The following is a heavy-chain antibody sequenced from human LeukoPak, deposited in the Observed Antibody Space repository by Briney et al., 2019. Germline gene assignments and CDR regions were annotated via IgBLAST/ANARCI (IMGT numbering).Heavy chain of an antibody. J-gene: IGHJ4*02. CDR3: ATTLGYCSGGSCHN. D-gene: IGHD2-15*01. CDR2: IYHSGNT. V-gene: IGHV4-4*02. CDR1: GGSISSSNW. Sequence: PSGTLSLTCAVSGGSISSSNWWSRVRQPPGKGLEWIGEIYHSGNTNYNPSLKSRVTMSVDKSKNQFSLKLSSVTAADTAMYYCATTLGYCSGGSCHNWGQGTLVTVSS.